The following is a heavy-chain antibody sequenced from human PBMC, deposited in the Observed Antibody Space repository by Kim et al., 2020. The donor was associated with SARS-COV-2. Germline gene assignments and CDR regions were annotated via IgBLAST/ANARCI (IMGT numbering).Heavy chain of an antibody. CDR2: IWYDGSNK. V-gene: IGHV3-33*06. CDR3: AKDGRPYDSSGSLTYFDY. J-gene: IGHJ4*02. Sequence: GGSLRLSCAASGFTFSSYGMHWVRQAPGKGLEWVAVIWYDGSNKYYADSVKGRFTISRDNSKNTLYLQMNSLRAEDTAVYYCAKDGRPYDSSGSLTYFDYWGQGTLVTVSS. D-gene: IGHD3-22*01. CDR1: GFTFSSYG.